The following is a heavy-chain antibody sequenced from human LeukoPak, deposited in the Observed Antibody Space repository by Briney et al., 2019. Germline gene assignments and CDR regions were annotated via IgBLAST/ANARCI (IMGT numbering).Heavy chain of an antibody. CDR1: GFTFSSYW. Sequence: GGSLRLSCAASGFTFSSYWMSWVRQAPGKGLEWVANIKQDGSEKYYVDSVKGRFTISRDNAKNSLYLQMNSLRAEDTAVYYCARDLIVVVPAAPYYYYYGMDVWGQGTTVTVSS. V-gene: IGHV3-7*01. J-gene: IGHJ6*02. CDR3: ARDLIVVVPAAPYYYYYGMDV. CDR2: IKQDGSEK. D-gene: IGHD2-2*01.